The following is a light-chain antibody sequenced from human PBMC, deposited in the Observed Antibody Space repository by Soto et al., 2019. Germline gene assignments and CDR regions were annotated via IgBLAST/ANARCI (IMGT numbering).Light chain of an antibody. CDR1: QSLLHRNGYHY. J-gene: IGKJ1*01. CDR2: WVS. V-gene: IGKV2-28*01. Sequence: DIVMTQSPLSLPVTPGEPAAISCRSSQSLLHRNGYHYLDWYLQKPGQSPHLLIYWVSNRASGVPERFSGRGSGTDFTLTINRLEAEDVGVYFCRQGLQFRLTFGQGTKVEIK. CDR3: RQGLQFRLT.